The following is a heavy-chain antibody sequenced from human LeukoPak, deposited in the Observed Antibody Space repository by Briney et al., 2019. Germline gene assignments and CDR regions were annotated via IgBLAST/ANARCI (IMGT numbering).Heavy chain of an antibody. CDR3: ARAGALAFYGSGSYFGMDV. V-gene: IGHV1-18*01. CDR2: ISAYNGNT. D-gene: IGHD3-10*01. CDR1: GYTFTSYG. J-gene: IGHJ6*02. Sequence: ASVKVSCKASGYTFTSYGISWVRQAPGQGLEWMGWISAYNGNTNYAQKLQGRVTMTTDISTSTAYMELRSLRSDDTAVYYCARAGALAFYGSGSYFGMDVWGQRTTVTVSS.